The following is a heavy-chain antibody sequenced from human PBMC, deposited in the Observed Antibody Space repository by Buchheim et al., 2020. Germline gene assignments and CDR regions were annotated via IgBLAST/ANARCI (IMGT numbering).Heavy chain of an antibody. CDR3: TRVEGSVDADATIDH. CDR1: GFTFSSYS. V-gene: IGHV3-21*01. CDR2: ISRTGSYI. D-gene: IGHD1-26*01. J-gene: IGHJ4*02. Sequence: EVHLVESGGGLVKPGGSLRLSCAASGFTFSSYSMNWVRQAPGKGLEWVSFISRTGSYIYYADSMKGRFTISRDNAKNSVYLQMNSLRDEDTAVYYCTRVEGSVDADATIDHWGQGTL.